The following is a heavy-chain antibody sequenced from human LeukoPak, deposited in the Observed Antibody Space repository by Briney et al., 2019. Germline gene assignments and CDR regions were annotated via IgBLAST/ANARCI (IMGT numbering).Heavy chain of an antibody. D-gene: IGHD6-19*01. J-gene: IGHJ4*02. V-gene: IGHV3-30*14. CDR2: TSHDGTNK. CDR1: GFTFSSYP. CDR3: ATSGWHLYFDY. Sequence: GGSLRLSCAASGFTFSSYPMHWVRQAPGKGLEWVAVTSHDGTNKYYADSVKGRFTISRDNSKNTLYLRMNSLRAEDTAVYYCATSGWHLYFDYWGQGTLVTVSS.